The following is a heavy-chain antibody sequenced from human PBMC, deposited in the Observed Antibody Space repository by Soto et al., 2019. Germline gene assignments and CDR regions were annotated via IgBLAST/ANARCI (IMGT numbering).Heavy chain of an antibody. D-gene: IGHD6-13*01. CDR3: ARLQAAVPHY. V-gene: IGHV4-39*01. CDR1: GDSISVSPYF. CDR2: IFYAGYT. Sequence: QLQLQESGPGLVKPSETLSLTCTVSGDSISVSPYFWGWLRQPPGKGLEWIASIFYAGYTVYTPSLTSRAFISVDTSKNQFSLKLTSVAAADTAIYFCARLQAAVPHYWGQGTLVIVSS. J-gene: IGHJ4*02.